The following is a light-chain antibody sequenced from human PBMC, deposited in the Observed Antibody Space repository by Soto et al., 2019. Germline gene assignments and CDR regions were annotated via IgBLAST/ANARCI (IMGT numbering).Light chain of an antibody. V-gene: IGLV2-14*01. CDR1: SSDVGGYKY. Sequence: QSALTQPASVSGSPGQSITISCTGTSSDVGGYKYVSWYQQHPGKAPKLMIYEVSNRPSGVSNRFSGSKSGNMASLTISGLQAEDEADYYCSSYTSSSPCVFGPGTKLTVL. CDR2: EVS. J-gene: IGLJ1*01. CDR3: SSYTSSSPCV.